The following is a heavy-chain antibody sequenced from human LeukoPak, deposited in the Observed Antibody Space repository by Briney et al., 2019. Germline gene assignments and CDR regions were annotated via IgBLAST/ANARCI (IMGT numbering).Heavy chain of an antibody. CDR3: SRTQGVAVVGTVRPYYFDD. J-gene: IGHJ4*02. D-gene: IGHD6-19*01. CDR1: GFIFGDYA. V-gene: IGHV3-49*03. CDR2: IRSKAYGGTT. Sequence: GGSLRLSCTGSGFIFGDYAMSWFRQAPGKGLEWGGFIRSKAYGGTTEYAASVKGRFTFSRDDSKTIAYLQMDSQKCEDTAVYYCSRTQGVAVVGTVRPYYFDDSSQGTLVTVSS.